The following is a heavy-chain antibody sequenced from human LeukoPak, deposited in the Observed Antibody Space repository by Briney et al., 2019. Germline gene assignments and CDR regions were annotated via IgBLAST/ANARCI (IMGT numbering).Heavy chain of an antibody. CDR2: INSSSGYR. CDR1: GFTFSSYS. V-gene: IGHV3-21*04. CDR3: ARERDSSSLQDYYMDV. Sequence: GGSLRLSCAASGFTFSSYSMNCVREAPREGVGWVSSINSSSGYRYYPDTVKGRFANSRDNAKNSQYLQMNNLRAGDTAVYYCARERDSSSLQDYYMDVWGKGTTVIVSS. J-gene: IGHJ6*03. D-gene: IGHD6-6*01.